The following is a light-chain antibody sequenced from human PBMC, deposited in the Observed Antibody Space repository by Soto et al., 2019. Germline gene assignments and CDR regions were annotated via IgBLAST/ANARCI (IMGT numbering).Light chain of an antibody. J-gene: IGKJ1*01. CDR1: QTISSW. CDR3: QHYNSYSEA. Sequence: DIQLTQSPSSLSASVGDRFTITCRASQTISSWLAWYQQKPGKAPKLLIYKASTLKSGVPSRFSGSGSGTEFTLTISSLQPYDFATYYCQHYNSYSEAFGQGTKVDIK. CDR2: KAS. V-gene: IGKV1-5*03.